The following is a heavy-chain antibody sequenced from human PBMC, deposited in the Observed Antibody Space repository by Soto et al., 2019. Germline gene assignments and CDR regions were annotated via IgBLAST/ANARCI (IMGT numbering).Heavy chain of an antibody. Sequence: GASVKVSCKASGGTFSSYTISWVRQAPGQGFEWMGRIIPILGIANYAQKFQGRVTITADKSTSTAYMELSSLRSEDTAVYYCALGYCSSTSCLTHYFDYWGQGTLVTVSS. CDR1: GGTFSSYT. D-gene: IGHD2-2*01. J-gene: IGHJ4*02. V-gene: IGHV1-69*02. CDR2: IIPILGIA. CDR3: ALGYCSSTSCLTHYFDY.